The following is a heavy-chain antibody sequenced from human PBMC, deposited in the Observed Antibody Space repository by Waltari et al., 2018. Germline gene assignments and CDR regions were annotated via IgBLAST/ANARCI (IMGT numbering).Heavy chain of an antibody. V-gene: IGHV4-34*01. J-gene: IGHJ1*01. D-gene: IGHD1-26*01. CDR3: ARGGSRGSYSN. Sequence: QVQLQQWGAGLLKPSETLSLTGAVYGGSFSGYYWNWNRQPPGKGLEGVGEINHSGSTTYNPSLKSRVSISVDTSKNRFSLKLSSVTAADTAVYFCARGGSRGSYSNWGLGTLVTVSS. CDR2: INHSGST. CDR1: GGSFSGYY.